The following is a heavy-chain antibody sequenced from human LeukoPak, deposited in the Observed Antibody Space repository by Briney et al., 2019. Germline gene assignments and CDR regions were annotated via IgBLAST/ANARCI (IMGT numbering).Heavy chain of an antibody. CDR1: GFTVSSNY. V-gene: IGHV3-53*01. Sequence: PGGSLRLSCAASGFTVSSNYMSWVRQAPGKGLEWVSVIYSGGSTYYADSVKGRFTISRDNSKNTLYLQMNSLRAEDTAVYYCARGVIVVVNAFDYWGQGTLVTVSS. D-gene: IGHD3-22*01. J-gene: IGHJ4*02. CDR2: IYSGGST. CDR3: ARGVIVVVNAFDY.